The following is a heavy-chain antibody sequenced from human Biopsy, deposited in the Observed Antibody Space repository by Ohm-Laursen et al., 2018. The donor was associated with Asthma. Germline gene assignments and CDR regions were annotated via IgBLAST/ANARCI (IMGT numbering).Heavy chain of an antibody. CDR2: IYKSGQV. V-gene: IGHV4-39*01. CDR1: GGSISSNFYY. D-gene: IGHD1-26*01. CDR3: ARQKLVGAEGPFDM. J-gene: IGHJ3*02. Sequence: SQTLSLTCTVSGGSISSNFYYWGWIRQPPGKGLEWIGNIYKSGQVYYNLSLKSRVTISVDTSKNQFSQQLRSVTAADTAVYYCARQKLVGAEGPFDMWGQGTMVIVSS.